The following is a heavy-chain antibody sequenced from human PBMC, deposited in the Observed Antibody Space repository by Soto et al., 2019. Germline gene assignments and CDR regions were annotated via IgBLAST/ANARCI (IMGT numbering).Heavy chain of an antibody. CDR3: AKPYGYCLAYYYGLVV. J-gene: IGHJ6*02. Sequence: EVQLLESGGGLVQPGGSLRLSCAASGFMFSTYDMSWVRQAPGKGLEWVSGISDSGGTTYYADSVKGRFTISRDNSRNTVYLQMNSLRAEDTAVYYCAKPYGYCLAYYYGLVVWGQGTTVTVSS. D-gene: IGHD4-17*01. CDR1: GFMFSTYD. V-gene: IGHV3-23*01. CDR2: ISDSGGTT.